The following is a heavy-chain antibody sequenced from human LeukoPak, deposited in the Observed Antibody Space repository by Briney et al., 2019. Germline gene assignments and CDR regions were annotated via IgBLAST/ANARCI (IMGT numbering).Heavy chain of an antibody. J-gene: IGHJ3*02. CDR3: ARPAYSAAAAGGAFDI. Sequence: GGSLRLSCAASGFSFSSYGMHWLRQAPGKGLEWVSSISSSSSYIYYADSVKGRFTISRDNAKNSLYLQMNSLRAEDTAVYYCARPAYSAAAAGGAFDIWGQGTMVTVSS. D-gene: IGHD6-13*01. CDR1: GFSFSSYG. CDR2: ISSSSSYI. V-gene: IGHV3-21*01.